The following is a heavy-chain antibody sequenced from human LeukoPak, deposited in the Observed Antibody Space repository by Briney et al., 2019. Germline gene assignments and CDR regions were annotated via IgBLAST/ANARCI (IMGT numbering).Heavy chain of an antibody. Sequence: PSQTLSLTCTVSGGSISSYYSSWIRQPPGKGLEWIGYIYYSGSTNYNPSLKSRVTISVDTSKNQFSLKLSSVTAADTAVYYCAGGYQLPFSSGYGMDVWGQGTTVTVSS. V-gene: IGHV4-59*01. CDR2: IYYSGST. CDR1: GGSISSYY. J-gene: IGHJ6*02. CDR3: AGGYQLPFSSGYGMDV. D-gene: IGHD2-2*01.